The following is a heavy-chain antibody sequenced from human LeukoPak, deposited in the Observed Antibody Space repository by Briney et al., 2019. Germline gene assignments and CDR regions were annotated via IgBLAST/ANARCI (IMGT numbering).Heavy chain of an antibody. V-gene: IGHV4-34*01. J-gene: IGHJ4*02. D-gene: IGHD5-12*01. CDR2: ITHSGSA. Sequence: SETLSLTCVVYGGSFSGNYWSWIRQPPGKGLEWIGEITHSGSANYNPSLKGRVTISLDKSKNQFSLKLTSVTAADTAVYYCARYRGGSGYHFDYWGQGTLVTVSS. CDR3: ARYRGGSGYHFDY. CDR1: GGSFSGNY.